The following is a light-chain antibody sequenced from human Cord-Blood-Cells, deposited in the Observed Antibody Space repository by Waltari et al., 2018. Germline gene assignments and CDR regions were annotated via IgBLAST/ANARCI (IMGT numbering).Light chain of an antibody. CDR1: QDISNY. V-gene: IGKV1-33*01. Sequence: DIQMTQSPSSLSASVGDRGTITCQASQDISNYLNWYQQKPGKAPKPLIYDASNLETGVPSRFSGSGSGTDFTFTISSLQPEDIATYYCQQYDNLPYTVGQGTKLEIK. CDR3: QQYDNLPYT. CDR2: DAS. J-gene: IGKJ2*01.